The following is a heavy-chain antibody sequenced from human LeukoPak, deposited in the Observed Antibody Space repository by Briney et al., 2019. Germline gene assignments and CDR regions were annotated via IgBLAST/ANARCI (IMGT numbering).Heavy chain of an antibody. CDR2: ISSSGSTI. J-gene: IGHJ6*03. CDR1: GFSISSYE. Sequence: GGSLRLSCAASGFSISSYEMSWVRQAPGKGLEWVSYISSSGSTIYYADSVKGRLTISRDQAKNSLYLRMNSLRAEDTAVYYCARVELAAYYYYMDVWGKGTTVTVSS. D-gene: IGHD1-7*01. CDR3: ARVELAAYYYYMDV. V-gene: IGHV3-48*03.